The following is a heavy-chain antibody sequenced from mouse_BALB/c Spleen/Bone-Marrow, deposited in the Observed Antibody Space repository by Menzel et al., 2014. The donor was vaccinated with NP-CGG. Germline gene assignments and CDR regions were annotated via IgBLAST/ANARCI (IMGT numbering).Heavy chain of an antibody. V-gene: IGHV1-15*01. J-gene: IGHJ4*01. D-gene: IGHD4-1*01. CDR1: GYTFTDYE. CDR3: ANWGYYAMDY. Sequence: VKLVESGAELVRPGASVTLSCKASGYTFTDYEMHWVKQTPVHGLEWIGTLDPETGGTAYNQKFRDMAKLTADKSSTTAYMELRSLTSEDSAVYYCANWGYYAMDYWGQGISVTVSS. CDR2: LDPETGGT.